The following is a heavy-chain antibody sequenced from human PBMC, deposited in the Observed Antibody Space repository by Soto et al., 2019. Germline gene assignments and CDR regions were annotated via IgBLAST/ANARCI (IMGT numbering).Heavy chain of an antibody. J-gene: IGHJ2*01. CDR1: GDSGSSKYAA. V-gene: IGHV6-1*01. Sequence: QVQLQQSGPGLVRPSQTLSLTCAISGDSGSSKYAAWNWIMQSPSRGLERLGRTFSRSKWYNEYASSVKSRASITSDTSKNQFYIHLDPVTPEDTGVYYCAKNGALGNSPTYWYFEVWGRGTLVTVSS. D-gene: IGHD1-26*01. CDR2: TFSRSKWYN. CDR3: AKNGALGNSPTYWYFEV.